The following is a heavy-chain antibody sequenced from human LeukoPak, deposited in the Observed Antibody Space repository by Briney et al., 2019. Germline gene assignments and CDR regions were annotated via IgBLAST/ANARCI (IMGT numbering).Heavy chain of an antibody. CDR3: ARDRYDFWSGYYYYYYYYGMDV. D-gene: IGHD3-3*01. Sequence: GRSLRLSCAASGFTFSSYSMNWVRQAPGKGLEWVSSISSSSSYIYYADSVKGRFAISRDNAKNSLYLQMNSLRAEDTAVYYCARDRYDFWSGYYYYYYYYGMDVWGQGTTVTVSS. CDR1: GFTFSSYS. V-gene: IGHV3-21*01. CDR2: ISSSSSYI. J-gene: IGHJ6*02.